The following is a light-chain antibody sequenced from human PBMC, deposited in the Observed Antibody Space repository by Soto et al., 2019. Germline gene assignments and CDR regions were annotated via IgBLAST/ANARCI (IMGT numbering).Light chain of an antibody. CDR3: QHFNSFPPLFT. Sequence: IQLTQSPSSLSASVGARVTITCRASQDIGHYLAWYQQKAGKAPELLIYASSTLQPGVPSRFSGGGSGTDFTLTISTLQPEDFAPYYCQHFNSFPPLFTFGPGTKVNLK. V-gene: IGKV1-9*01. CDR1: QDIGHY. CDR2: ASS. J-gene: IGKJ3*01.